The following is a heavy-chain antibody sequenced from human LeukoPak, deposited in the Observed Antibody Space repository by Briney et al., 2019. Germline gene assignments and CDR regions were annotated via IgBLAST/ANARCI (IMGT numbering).Heavy chain of an antibody. J-gene: IGHJ4*02. Sequence: ASVKVSCKASGYTFTSYYMHWVRQAPGQGLEWMGIINPSGGNTSYAQKFQGRVTMTRDTSTSTVYMELSSLRSEDTAVYYCARGGPTTYYGILTGPNGFDYWGQGTLVTVSS. V-gene: IGHV1-46*01. D-gene: IGHD3-9*01. CDR1: GYTFTSYY. CDR2: INPSGGNT. CDR3: ARGGPTTYYGILTGPNGFDY.